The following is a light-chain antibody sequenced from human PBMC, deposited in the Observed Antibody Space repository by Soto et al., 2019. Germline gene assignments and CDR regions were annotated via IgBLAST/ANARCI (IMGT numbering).Light chain of an antibody. J-gene: IGKJ4*01. V-gene: IGKV3-15*01. CDR3: QQYNNWPPPRN. CDR1: QSVSSN. CDR2: GAS. Sequence: EIVMTQSPATLSVSPGERATLSCRARQSVSSNLAWYQQKPGQAHRLLIYGASTMATGIPARFSGSGSGTDVTLTISSLQSEDVAVYYCQQYNNWPPPRNFGGGTQVEIK.